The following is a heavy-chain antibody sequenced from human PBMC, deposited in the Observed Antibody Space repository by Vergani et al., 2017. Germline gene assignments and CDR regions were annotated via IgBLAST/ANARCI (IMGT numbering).Heavy chain of an antibody. CDR2: ISGSGGST. CDR3: AKAYDSSGYYPDY. Sequence: EVQPLESGGGLVQPGGSLRLSCAASGFTFSSYAMSWVRQAPGKGLEWVSAISGSGGSTYYADSVKGRFTISRDNSKNTLYLQMNSLRAEDTAVYYCAKAYDSSGYYPDYWGQGTLVTVSS. D-gene: IGHD3-22*01. J-gene: IGHJ4*02. V-gene: IGHV3-23*01. CDR1: GFTFSSYA.